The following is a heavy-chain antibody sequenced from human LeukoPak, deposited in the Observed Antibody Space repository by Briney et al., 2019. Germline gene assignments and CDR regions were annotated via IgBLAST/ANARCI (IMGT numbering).Heavy chain of an antibody. J-gene: IGHJ6*02. Sequence: GGSLRLSCAASGFTLSSYWMSWVRQAPGKGLEWVGRIKSKTDGGTTDYAAPVKGRFTISRDDSKNTLYLQMNSLKTEDTAVYYCTTAPFGVVTDYYYYGMDVWGQGTTVTVSS. CDR3: TTAPFGVVTDYYYYGMDV. D-gene: IGHD3-3*01. V-gene: IGHV3-15*01. CDR1: GFTLSSYW. CDR2: IKSKTDGGTT.